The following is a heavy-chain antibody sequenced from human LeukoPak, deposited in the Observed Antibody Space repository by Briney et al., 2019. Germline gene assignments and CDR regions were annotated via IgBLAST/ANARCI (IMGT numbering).Heavy chain of an antibody. CDR3: VGSSGYYYDY. J-gene: IGHJ4*02. V-gene: IGHV4-34*01. Sequence: SETLSLTCAVYGGSFSGYYWSWIRQPPGKGLEWIGEINHSGSTNYNPSLKSRVTISVDTSKNQFSLKLSSVTAADTAVYYCVGSSGYYYDYWGQGTLVTVSS. CDR1: GGSFSGYY. CDR2: INHSGST. D-gene: IGHD3-22*01.